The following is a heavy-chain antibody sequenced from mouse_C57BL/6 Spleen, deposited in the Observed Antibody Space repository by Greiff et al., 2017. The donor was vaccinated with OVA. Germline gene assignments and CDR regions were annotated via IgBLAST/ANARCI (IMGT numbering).Heavy chain of an antibody. V-gene: IGHV10-1*01. Sequence: EVQLQESGGGLVQPKGSLKLSCAASGFSFNTYAMNWVRQAPGKGLEWVARIRSKSNNYATYYADSVKDRFTISRDDSESMLYLQMNNLKTEDTAMYYCVRQPGAMDYWGQGTSVTVSS. CDR3: VRQPGAMDY. J-gene: IGHJ4*01. CDR2: IRSKSNNYAT. CDR1: GFSFNTYA.